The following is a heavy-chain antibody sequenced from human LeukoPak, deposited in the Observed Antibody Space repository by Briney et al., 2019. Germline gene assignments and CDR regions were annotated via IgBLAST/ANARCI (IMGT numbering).Heavy chain of an antibody. V-gene: IGHV4-38-2*01. CDR2: IYHSGST. CDR3: AREGRQVTQLYGSYIFDY. J-gene: IGHJ4*02. CDR1: GYSISSSYY. Sequence: SETLSLTCAVSGYSISSSYYWGWIRQPPGKGLERIGSIYHSGSTYYNPSLKSRVTISVDTSKNQFSLKLSSVTAADTAVYYCAREGRQVTQLYGSYIFDYWGQGTLVTVSS. D-gene: IGHD4-11*01.